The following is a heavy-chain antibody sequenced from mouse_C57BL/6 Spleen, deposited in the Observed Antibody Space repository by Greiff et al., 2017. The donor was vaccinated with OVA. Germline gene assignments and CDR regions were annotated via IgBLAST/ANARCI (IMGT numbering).Heavy chain of an antibody. CDR1: GYTFTSYW. D-gene: IGHD2-4*01. Sequence: VQLQQSGAELVKPGASVKMSCKASGYTFTSYWITWVKQRPGQGLEWIGDIYPGSGSTNYNEKFKSKATLTVDTSSSTAYMQLSSLTSDDSAVYYCARSRIYYDYGYYAMDYWGQGTSVTVSS. V-gene: IGHV1-55*01. CDR3: ARSRIYYDYGYYAMDY. J-gene: IGHJ4*01. CDR2: IYPGSGST.